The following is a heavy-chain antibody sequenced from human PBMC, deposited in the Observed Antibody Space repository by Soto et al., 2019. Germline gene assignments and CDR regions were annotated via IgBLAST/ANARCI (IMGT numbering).Heavy chain of an antibody. Sequence: QVQLVESGGGLVKPGGSLRLSCAASRFTFSDYYMSWTRQAPGKGLEWVAYISTRSSYTNYADSVRGRFTISRDNAKNSVYLQMNSLRAEDTAVYFCARDQGHSSSSTYGMDVWGQGTTVTVSS. D-gene: IGHD6-6*01. CDR1: RFTFSDYY. V-gene: IGHV3-11*06. CDR2: ISTRSSYT. CDR3: ARDQGHSSSSTYGMDV. J-gene: IGHJ6*02.